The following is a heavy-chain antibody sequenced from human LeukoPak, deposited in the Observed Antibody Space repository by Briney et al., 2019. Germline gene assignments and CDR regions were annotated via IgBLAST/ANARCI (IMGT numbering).Heavy chain of an antibody. D-gene: IGHD3-10*01. CDR3: ASDRYYYGSGSYYSGAFDY. J-gene: IGHJ4*02. CDR2: INWNGGST. Sequence: PGGSLRLSCAASGFTFDDYGMSWVRQAPGKVLEWVSGINWNGGSTGYADSVKGRFTISRDNAKNSLYLQMNSLRAEDTAVYYCASDRYYYGSGSYYSGAFDYWGQGTLVTVSS. V-gene: IGHV3-20*04. CDR1: GFTFDDYG.